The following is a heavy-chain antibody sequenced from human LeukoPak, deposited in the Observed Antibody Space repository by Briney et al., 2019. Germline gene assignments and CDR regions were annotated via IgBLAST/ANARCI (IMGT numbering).Heavy chain of an antibody. CDR1: GFTFSTYG. V-gene: IGHV3-30*18. J-gene: IGHJ4*02. CDR3: AKEGWRFLPYY. CDR2: ISFDGSDK. D-gene: IGHD2-2*01. Sequence: PGGSLRLSCAAPGFTFSTYGMHWVRQAPDKGLEWVAVISFDGSDKYYAGSVKGRFTISRDNSKNTLYLQMNSLRAEDTAVYYCAKEGWRFLPYYWGQGTLVTVSS.